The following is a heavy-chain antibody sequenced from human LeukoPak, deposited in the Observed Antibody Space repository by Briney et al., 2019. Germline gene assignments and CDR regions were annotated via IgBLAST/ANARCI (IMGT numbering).Heavy chain of an antibody. J-gene: IGHJ4*02. D-gene: IGHD3-22*01. V-gene: IGHV1-69*02. Sequence: SVKVSCKASGGTFSSYTISWVRQAPGQGLEGMGWIIPILGIANYAQKFQGRVTITADKSTSTAYMELSSLRSEDTAVYYCATLRGYYYDSSGYYPPFDYWGKGTMVTVSS. CDR3: ATLRGYYYDSSGYYPPFDY. CDR1: GGTFSSYT. CDR2: IIPILGIA.